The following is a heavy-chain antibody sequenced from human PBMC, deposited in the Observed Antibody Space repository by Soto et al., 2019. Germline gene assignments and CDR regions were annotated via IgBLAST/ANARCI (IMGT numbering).Heavy chain of an antibody. CDR2: INDDGRAK. V-gene: IGHV3-7*01. CDR1: GVKLSGNW. J-gene: IGHJ5*02. Sequence: PGGSLRLSCAASGVKLSGNWVTWIRQAPGKGLEWVATINDDGRAKYYSDSVNGRFTISRDSAKNSLFLQMNSLRAEDTAVYYCAREGYYLNWFDPWGQGTLVTVSS. CDR3: AREGYYLNWFDP. D-gene: IGHD3-10*01.